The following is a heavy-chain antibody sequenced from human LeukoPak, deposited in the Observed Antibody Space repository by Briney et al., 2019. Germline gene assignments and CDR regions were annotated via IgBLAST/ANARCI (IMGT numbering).Heavy chain of an antibody. CDR3: ATVMGATYQPGGAN. CDR2: IKQDGSQK. J-gene: IGHJ4*02. Sequence: PGRSLRLSCAASGFTFSSYWMSWVRQAPGKGLEWVANIKQDGSQKYYVDSVRGRFTISRDNAKNSMYLQMDSLRVEDTAVYYCATVMGATYQPGGANWGQGTLVTVSS. D-gene: IGHD2-2*01. CDR1: GFTFSSYW. V-gene: IGHV3-7*01.